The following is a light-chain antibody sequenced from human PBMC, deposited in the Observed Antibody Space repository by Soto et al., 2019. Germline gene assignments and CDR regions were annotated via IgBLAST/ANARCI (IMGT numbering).Light chain of an antibody. CDR3: SSYAGSNNFVV. J-gene: IGLJ2*01. CDR2: EVS. V-gene: IGLV2-8*01. Sequence: QSALTQPPSASGSPGQSVTISCTGTSSDVGGYNYVSWYQQHPGKAPKLMIYEVSKRPSGVPDRFSGSKSGNTASLSVSRLQAEDEAEYYCSSYAGSNNFVVFGGGTKLTVL. CDR1: SSDVGGYNY.